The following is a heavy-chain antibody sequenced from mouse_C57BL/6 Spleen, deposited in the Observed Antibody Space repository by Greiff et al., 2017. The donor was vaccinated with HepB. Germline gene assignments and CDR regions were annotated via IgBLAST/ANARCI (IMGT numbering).Heavy chain of an antibody. CDR3: TREAYYGSSGGDY. Sequence: QVQLQQSGAELVRPGASVTLSCKASGYTFTDYEMHWVKQTPVHGLEWIGAIDPETGGTAYNQKFQGKAILTADKSSSTAYMELRSLTSEDSAVYYCTREAYYGSSGGDYWGQGTTLTVSS. J-gene: IGHJ2*01. D-gene: IGHD1-1*01. CDR2: IDPETGGT. CDR1: GYTFTDYE. V-gene: IGHV1-15*01.